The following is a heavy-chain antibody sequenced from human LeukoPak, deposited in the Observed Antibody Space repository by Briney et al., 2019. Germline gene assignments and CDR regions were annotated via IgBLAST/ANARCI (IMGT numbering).Heavy chain of an antibody. CDR3: ARRGSGSYDDVNWFDP. V-gene: IGHV4-39*01. Sequence: SETLSLTCTVSGGSISSSSYYWGWIRQPPGKGLEWIGSIYYSGSTYYNPSLKSRVTISVDTSKNQFSLKLSSVTAADTAVYYCARRGSGSYDDVNWFDPWGQGTLVTVSS. CDR1: GGSISSSSYY. CDR2: IYYSGST. J-gene: IGHJ5*02. D-gene: IGHD1-26*01.